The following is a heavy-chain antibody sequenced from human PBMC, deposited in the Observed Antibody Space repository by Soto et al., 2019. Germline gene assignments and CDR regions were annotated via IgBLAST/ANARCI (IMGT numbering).Heavy chain of an antibody. V-gene: IGHV3-33*01. J-gene: IGHJ6*02. D-gene: IGHD3-22*01. CDR3: ARDGYYSSAGGLDV. Sequence: QVQLVESGGGVVQPGRPLRLSCVASGLTFSNYGMHWVRQAPGKGLEWVTLIWNVGSNKYYADSVKGRFTISRDNSKNTVYLQMNSLRAEDTAVYYCARDGYYSSAGGLDVWGPGTTVTVSS. CDR2: IWNVGSNK. CDR1: GLTFSNYG.